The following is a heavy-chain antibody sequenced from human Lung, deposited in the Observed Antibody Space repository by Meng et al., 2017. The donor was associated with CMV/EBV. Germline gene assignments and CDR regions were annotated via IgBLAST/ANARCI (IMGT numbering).Heavy chain of an antibody. V-gene: IGHV3-30*02. CDR3: AKDLLLFGGPNAYFDY. J-gene: IGHJ4*02. Sequence: GGSLRLXCAASGFRFEDHGMHWVRQTPGKGLEWVAFIRHDGTNKFYGDSVKGRFTTSRDNSKNTVYLQMNSLRPEETAVYYCAKDLLLFGGPNAYFDYWGQGXLVTVSS. D-gene: IGHD3/OR15-3a*01. CDR2: IRHDGTNK. CDR1: GFRFEDHG.